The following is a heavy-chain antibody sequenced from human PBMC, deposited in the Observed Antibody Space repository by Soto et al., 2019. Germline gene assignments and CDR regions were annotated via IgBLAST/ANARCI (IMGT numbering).Heavy chain of an antibody. CDR1: GFTFSSYG. CDR2: IWYDGSNK. D-gene: IGHD3-9*01. V-gene: IGHV3-33*06. CDR3: AKDSTFTIRRPYTNYFDY. Sequence: GGSLRLSCAASGFTFSSYGMHWVRQAPGKGLEWVAVIWYDGSNKYYADSVKGRFTISRDNSKNTLYLQMNSLRAEDTAVYYCAKDSTFTIRRPYTNYFDYWGQGTLVTVSS. J-gene: IGHJ4*02.